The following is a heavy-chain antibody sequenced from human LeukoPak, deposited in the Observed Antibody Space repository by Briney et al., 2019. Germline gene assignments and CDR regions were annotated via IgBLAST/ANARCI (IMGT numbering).Heavy chain of an antibody. J-gene: IGHJ6*03. V-gene: IGHV4-61*02. CDR2: IYTSGST. Sequence: SETLSLTCTVSGGSISSGSYYWSWIRQPAGKGLEWIGRIYTSGSTNYNPSLKSRVTMSVDTSKNQFSLKLSSVTAADTAVYYCAREAVDYGDYGYYYYYMDVWGKGTTVTVSS. CDR3: AREAVDYGDYGYYYYYMDV. CDR1: GGSISSGSYY. D-gene: IGHD4-17*01.